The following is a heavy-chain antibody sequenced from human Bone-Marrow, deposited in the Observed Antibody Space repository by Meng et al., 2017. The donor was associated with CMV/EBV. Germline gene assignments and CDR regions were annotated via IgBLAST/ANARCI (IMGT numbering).Heavy chain of an antibody. D-gene: IGHD3-3*01. CDR2: INPNSGRT. V-gene: IGHV1-2*02. CDR3: ARMYYDFWSCFYETIYYFYY. J-gene: IGHJ4*02. Sequence: ASVKVSCKASGYTFTGYYMHWVRQAPGQGLEWMGWINPNSGRTNYAQKFQGRVTMTRDTSISPAYMELSRLRSDDTAVYYCARMYYDFWSCFYETIYYFYYWGQGTLVTVSS. CDR1: GYTFTGYY.